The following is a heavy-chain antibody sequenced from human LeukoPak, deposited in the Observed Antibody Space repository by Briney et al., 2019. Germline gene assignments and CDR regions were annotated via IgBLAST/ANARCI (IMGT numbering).Heavy chain of an antibody. CDR1: GGTFSSYA. CDR2: IIPIFGTA. V-gene: IGHV1-69*05. Sequence: SVQVSCKASGGTFSSYAISWVRQAPGQGLEWMGGIIPIFGTANYAQKFQGRVTITTDESTSTAYMELSSLRSEDTAVYYCASRFPAAGAFDIWGQGTMVTVSS. CDR3: ASRFPAAGAFDI. D-gene: IGHD3-3*01. J-gene: IGHJ3*02.